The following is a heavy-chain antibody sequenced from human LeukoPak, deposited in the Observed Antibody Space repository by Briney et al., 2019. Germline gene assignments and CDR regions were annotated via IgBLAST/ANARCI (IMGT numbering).Heavy chain of an antibody. Sequence: SETLSLTCTVSGGSISSYYWSWIRQPPGKGLEWIGYTYYSGSTNYNPSLKSRVTISVDTSKNQFSLKLSSVTAADTAVYYCARGSSSWRTEFDYWGQGTLVTVSS. D-gene: IGHD6-13*01. CDR3: ARGSSSWRTEFDY. CDR1: GGSISSYY. J-gene: IGHJ4*02. CDR2: TYYSGST. V-gene: IGHV4-59*01.